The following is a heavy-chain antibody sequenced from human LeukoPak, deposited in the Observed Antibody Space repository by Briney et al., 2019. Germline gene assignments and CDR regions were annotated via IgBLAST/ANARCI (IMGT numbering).Heavy chain of an antibody. CDR1: GGTFSSYA. CDR3: ARDAADPNSGYMWFDP. CDR2: IIPIFGTA. J-gene: IGHJ5*02. D-gene: IGHD3-22*01. Sequence: SVKVSCKASGGTFSSYAISWVRQAPGQGLEWMGGIIPIFGTANYAQKFQGRVTITADESTSTAYMELSSLRSEDTAVYYCARDAADPNSGYMWFDPWGQGTLVTVSS. V-gene: IGHV1-69*01.